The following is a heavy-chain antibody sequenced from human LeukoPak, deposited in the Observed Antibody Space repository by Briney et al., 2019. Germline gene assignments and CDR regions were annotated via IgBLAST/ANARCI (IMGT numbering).Heavy chain of an antibody. CDR3: ARFAYCGGHCWYYFDY. J-gene: IGHJ4*02. V-gene: IGHV4-59*01. Sequence: SSETLSLTCTVSGGSISSYYWSWIRQPPGKGLEWIGYIYSSGSTNYNPSLKSRITISVDTSKNQFSLKLSSVTAADTAVYYCARFAYCGGHCWYYFDYWGQGSLVTVSS. CDR1: GGSISSYY. CDR2: IYSSGST. D-gene: IGHD2-21*02.